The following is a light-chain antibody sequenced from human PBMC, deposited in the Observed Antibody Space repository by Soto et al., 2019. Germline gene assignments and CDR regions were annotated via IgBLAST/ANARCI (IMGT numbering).Light chain of an antibody. CDR2: DIS. Sequence: ETVMTQSPATLSVSPGERATLSCRASQSVSSNLAWYQQKPGQPPRLLIYDISTRATGIPTRFSGGGSGTEFTLTISSLQSEDFAVYYCQQYNSWPLTFGGGTKVDIK. CDR3: QQYNSWPLT. V-gene: IGKV3D-15*01. CDR1: QSVSSN. J-gene: IGKJ4*01.